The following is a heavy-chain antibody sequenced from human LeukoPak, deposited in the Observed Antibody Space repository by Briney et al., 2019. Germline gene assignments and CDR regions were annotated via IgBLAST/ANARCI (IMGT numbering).Heavy chain of an antibody. CDR1: GFTFSSYG. Sequence: GRSLRLSCAASGFTFSSYGMPWVRQAPGKGLEWVAVISYDGSNKYYADSVKGRFTISRDNSKNTLYLQMNSLRAEDTAVYYCAKDPYYYDSSGYYGGYFQHWGQGTLVTVSS. CDR3: AKDPYYYDSSGYYGGYFQH. D-gene: IGHD3-22*01. CDR2: ISYDGSNK. V-gene: IGHV3-30*18. J-gene: IGHJ1*01.